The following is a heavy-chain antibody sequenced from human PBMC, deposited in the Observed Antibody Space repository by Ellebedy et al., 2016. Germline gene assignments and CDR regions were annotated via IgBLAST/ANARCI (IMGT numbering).Heavy chain of an antibody. D-gene: IGHD1-1*01. CDR1: GFTFSGHT. J-gene: IGHJ6*02. Sequence: GESLKISCVASGFTFSGHTMSWVRQAPGKGLEWISSISARSSYIEYADSVKGRFTISRDNAKKYVYLEMNNLRAEDTALYYCGKDMENYYGLDVWGQGTTVTVAS. CDR3: GKDMENYYGLDV. V-gene: IGHV3-21*04. CDR2: ISARSSYI.